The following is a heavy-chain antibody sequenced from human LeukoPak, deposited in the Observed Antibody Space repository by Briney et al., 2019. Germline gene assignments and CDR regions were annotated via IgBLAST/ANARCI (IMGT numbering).Heavy chain of an antibody. V-gene: IGHV3-30*04. CDR2: ISYEGSSR. CDR3: ATTGSFVFDY. CDR1: GFTFSGHV. J-gene: IGHJ4*02. D-gene: IGHD1-14*01. Sequence: GGSLRLSCAVSGFTFSGHVMHWVRQAPGKGLEWVATISYEGSSRYYADSVKGPFTISRDNSKNTLYLQMHSLRPEDTAIYYCATTGSFVFDYWGQGTLVTVSS.